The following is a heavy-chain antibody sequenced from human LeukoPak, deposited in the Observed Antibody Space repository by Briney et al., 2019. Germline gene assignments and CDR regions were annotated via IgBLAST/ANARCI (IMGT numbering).Heavy chain of an antibody. D-gene: IGHD6-6*01. CDR3: ARRGRSSSNFNF. CDR1: GYIFTSYW. V-gene: IGHV5-10-1*01. J-gene: IGHJ4*02. Sequence: GESLKISCKGSGYIFTSYWITWVRQMPGKGLEWMGMIDPTDSYTNYSPSFQGHVTISTDKSISTAYLQWSSLKASDTAIYYCARRGRSSSNFNFWGQGTLVTVSS. CDR2: IDPTDSYT.